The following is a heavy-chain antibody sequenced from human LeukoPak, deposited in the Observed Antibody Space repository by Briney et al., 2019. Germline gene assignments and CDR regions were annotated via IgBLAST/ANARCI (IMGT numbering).Heavy chain of an antibody. CDR3: ARGEGYDILTGYYIRATLDY. V-gene: IGHV1-2*02. CDR1: GYTFTSYY. J-gene: IGHJ4*02. Sequence: GASVKVSCKASGYTFTSYYMHWVRQAPGQGLEWMGWINPNSGGTNYAQKFQGRVTMTRDTSISTAYMELSRLRSDDTAVYYCARGEGYDILTGYYIRATLDYWGQGTLVTVSS. D-gene: IGHD3-9*01. CDR2: INPNSGGT.